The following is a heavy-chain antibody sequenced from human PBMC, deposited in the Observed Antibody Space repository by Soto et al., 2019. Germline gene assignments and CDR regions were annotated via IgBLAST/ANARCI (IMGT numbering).Heavy chain of an antibody. CDR2: MFHSVST. CDR1: GYTISSRYF. CDR3: ARGHIVVVPTSGWFDP. V-gene: IGHV4-38-2*01. J-gene: IGHJ5*02. Sequence: PWGTLTLTCAASGYTISSRYFWGWLQPPPGEGVEWTGSMFHSVSTHYNHSVKGRVTISVDTSKNNFSLKLSIVSASDTAVYYCARGHIVVVPTSGWFDPWGQGTLVTVSS. D-gene: IGHD2-2*01.